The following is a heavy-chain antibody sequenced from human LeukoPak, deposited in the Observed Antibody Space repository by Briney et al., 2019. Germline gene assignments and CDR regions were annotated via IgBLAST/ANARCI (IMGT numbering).Heavy chain of an antibody. CDR3: ARARYNGLVIQYYFDY. CDR2: IIPIFGTA. Sequence: PVKVSCKASGGTFSSYAISWVRQAPGQGLEWMGGIIPIFGTANYAQKFQGRVTITADESTSTAYMELSSLRSEDTAVYYCARARYNGLVIQYYFDYWGQGTLVTVSS. V-gene: IGHV1-69*01. J-gene: IGHJ4*02. D-gene: IGHD3/OR15-3a*01. CDR1: GGTFSSYA.